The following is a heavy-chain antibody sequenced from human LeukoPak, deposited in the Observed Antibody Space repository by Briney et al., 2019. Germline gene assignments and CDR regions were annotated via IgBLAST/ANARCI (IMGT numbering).Heavy chain of an antibody. CDR1: GGTFSSYA. Sequence: SVKVSCKASGGTFSSYAISWVRQAPGQGLEWMGGIIPIFGTANYAQKFQGRVTSTADESTSTAYMELSSLRSEDTAVYYCARTLGYCSGGSCYPGLDYWGQGTLVTASS. V-gene: IGHV1-69*13. CDR2: IIPIFGTA. D-gene: IGHD2-15*01. CDR3: ARTLGYCSGGSCYPGLDY. J-gene: IGHJ4*02.